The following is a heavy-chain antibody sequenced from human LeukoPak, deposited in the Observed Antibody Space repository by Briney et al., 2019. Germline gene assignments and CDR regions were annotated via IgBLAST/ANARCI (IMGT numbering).Heavy chain of an antibody. V-gene: IGHV3-21*04. J-gene: IGHJ3*02. Sequence: GGSLRLSCTASGFTFSKYHMNWVRQAPGKGLEWVSSISSSSVYIHYADSVKGRFTISRDNGKNSLYLQMSSLTAEDTALFCCARDDWRGGAFDIWGEGTMVTVFS. CDR3: ARDDWRGGAFDI. CDR2: ISSSSVYI. D-gene: IGHD1-1*01. CDR1: GFTFSKYH.